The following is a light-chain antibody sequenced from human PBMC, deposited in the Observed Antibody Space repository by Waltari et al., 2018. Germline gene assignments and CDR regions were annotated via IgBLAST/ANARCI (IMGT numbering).Light chain of an antibody. CDR1: SGHTSYA. CDR3: QTWDTGTHVV. CDR2: VSSAGSH. J-gene: IGLJ2*01. V-gene: IGLV4-69*01. Sequence: QVVLTQSPSASASLGASVKLTCTLTSGHTSYAIAWHQQQPEKGLRYLMKVSSAGSHQKGDGIPDRFSGSSSGTGRYLTISSVQSEDEADYYCQTWDTGTHVVFGGGTKLTVL.